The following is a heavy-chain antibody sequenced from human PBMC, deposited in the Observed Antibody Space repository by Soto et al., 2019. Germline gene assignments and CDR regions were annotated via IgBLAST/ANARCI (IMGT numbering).Heavy chain of an antibody. CDR3: ARDTDGLHY. V-gene: IGHV3-74*01. Sequence: EVQLVESGGGLVQPGGSLRLSCAASGLIFSNYKMHWVRQAPGQGLVWVSRINTDGSITDYADSVKGRFTVSRDNPKNTLYLQMNSLRAEDTAVYYCARDTDGLHYWGQGTLVTVSS. CDR1: GLIFSNYK. J-gene: IGHJ4*02. CDR2: INTDGSIT.